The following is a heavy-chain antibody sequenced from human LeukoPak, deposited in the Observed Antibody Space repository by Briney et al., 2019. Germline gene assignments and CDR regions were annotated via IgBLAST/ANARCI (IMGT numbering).Heavy chain of an antibody. Sequence: PGGSLRLSCAASGFTFSSYAMSWVRQAPAKGREWVSAISGRGGSTYYADSVKGRFTISRDNSKNTLYLKMNSLRAEDTAVYYCAKDHTIFGVVIPDAFDIWGQGTMVTVSS. CDR2: ISGRGGST. V-gene: IGHV3-23*01. D-gene: IGHD3-3*01. J-gene: IGHJ3*02. CDR3: AKDHTIFGVVIPDAFDI. CDR1: GFTFSSYA.